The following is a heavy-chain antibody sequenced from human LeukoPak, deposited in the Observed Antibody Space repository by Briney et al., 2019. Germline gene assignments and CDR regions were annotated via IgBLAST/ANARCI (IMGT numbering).Heavy chain of an antibody. CDR3: ARYERIGFCTGAACYYGLDV. J-gene: IGHJ6*02. V-gene: IGHV4-59*01. CDR2: LSYSGTT. CDR1: GGSISSNY. D-gene: IGHD2-8*02. Sequence: SETLSLTCTVSGGSISSNYWVWIRQPPGHGLEWIGYLSYSGTTNYNPSLKSRVTTSVDTSKNQFSLKLNSVTAADTAVYYCARYERIGFCTGAACYYGLDVWGQGTTVTVSS.